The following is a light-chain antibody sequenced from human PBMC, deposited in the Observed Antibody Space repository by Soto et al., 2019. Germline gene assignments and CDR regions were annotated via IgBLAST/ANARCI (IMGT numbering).Light chain of an antibody. CDR2: GAS. V-gene: IGKV3-15*01. Sequence: EICITQSPATLSLSPGERATLSCRASQNVNSNLAWYQQKPGQAPRLLIYGASTRDTGVPARFSGSGSGTEFTLTISSLQPEDFAIYYCQHLNNWPSYTFGQGTKVDIK. J-gene: IGKJ2*01. CDR3: QHLNNWPSYT. CDR1: QNVNSN.